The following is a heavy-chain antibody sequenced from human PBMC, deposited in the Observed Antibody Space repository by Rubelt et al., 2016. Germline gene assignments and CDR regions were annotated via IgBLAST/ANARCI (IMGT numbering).Heavy chain of an antibody. CDR1: GFPFNSFA. Sequence: LQLVESGGGLVKSGGSLRLSCAASGFPFNSFALHWVRQAPGKGLEWVTFISYDGSNEDYADSVKGRFSISRDNSKNMVYLKVNSLRVEDTAVYYCARGTREFDSWGQGTLVTVSS. J-gene: IGHJ4*02. V-gene: IGHV3-30*04. CDR3: ARGTREFDS. CDR2: ISYDGSNE. D-gene: IGHD3/OR15-3a*01.